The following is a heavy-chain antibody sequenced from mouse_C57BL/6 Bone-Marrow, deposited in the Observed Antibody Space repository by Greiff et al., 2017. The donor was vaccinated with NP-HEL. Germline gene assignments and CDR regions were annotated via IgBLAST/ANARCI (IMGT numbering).Heavy chain of an antibody. V-gene: IGHV14-4*01. CDR1: GFNITDYY. Sequence: EVQLVESGAELVRPGASVKLSCTASGFNITDYYMHWVKQRPEQGLEWIGWIDPENGDTEYASKFQGKATITADTSSNTAYLQRGGLTSEDTAVYYCTSDGYYVDWGQGTLVTVSA. CDR3: TSDGYYVD. J-gene: IGHJ3*01. D-gene: IGHD2-3*01. CDR2: IDPENGDT.